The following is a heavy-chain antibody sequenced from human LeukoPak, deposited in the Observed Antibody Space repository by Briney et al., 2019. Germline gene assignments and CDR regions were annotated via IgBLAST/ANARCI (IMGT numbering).Heavy chain of an antibody. V-gene: IGHV3-30*18. D-gene: IGHD2-2*01. CDR1: GFTFSSYG. Sequence: GRSLRLSCAASGFTFSSYGMHWVRQAPGKGLEWVAVISYDGSNKYYADSVKGRFTISRDNSKNTLYLQMNSLRAEDTAVYYCAKDIVVVPAAISDYWGQGTPVTVSS. CDR3: AKDIVVVPAAISDY. J-gene: IGHJ4*02. CDR2: ISYDGSNK.